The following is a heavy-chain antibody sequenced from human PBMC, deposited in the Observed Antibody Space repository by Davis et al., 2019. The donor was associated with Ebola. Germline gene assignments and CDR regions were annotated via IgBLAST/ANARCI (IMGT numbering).Heavy chain of an antibody. J-gene: IGHJ6*02. Sequence: AASVKVSCKASGYTFTSYGISWVRQAPGQGLEWMGWISAYNGNANYAQKLQGRVTMTTDTSTSTAYMELRSLRSDDTAVYYCAREGGVVAVTDYYGMDVWGQGTTVTVSS. CDR2: ISAYNGNA. D-gene: IGHD2-15*01. CDR3: AREGGVVAVTDYYGMDV. V-gene: IGHV1-18*01. CDR1: GYTFTSYG.